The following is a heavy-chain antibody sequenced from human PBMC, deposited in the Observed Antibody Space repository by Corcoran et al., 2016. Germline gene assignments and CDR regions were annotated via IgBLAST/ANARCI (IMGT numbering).Heavy chain of an antibody. CDR1: GFTFSSYG. J-gene: IGHJ4*02. Sequence: QVQLVESGGGVVQPGRSLRLSCAASGFTFSSYGMHWVRQAPGKGLEWVAVISYDGSNKYYADSVKGRFTISRDNSKNTLYLQMNSLRAEDTAAYYCAKGGDSSGYFDYWGQGTLVTVSS. D-gene: IGHD3-22*01. CDR2: ISYDGSNK. V-gene: IGHV3-30*18. CDR3: AKGGDSSGYFDY.